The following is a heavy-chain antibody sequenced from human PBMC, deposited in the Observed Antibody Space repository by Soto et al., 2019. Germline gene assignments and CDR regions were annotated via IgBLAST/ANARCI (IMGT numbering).Heavy chain of an antibody. Sequence: GGSLRLSCAASGFTFDDYAMHWVRRPPGKGLEWVSGTSWNSGTVYYADSVKGRFTISRDNARNSLYLQMNSLRAEDTALYYCAKDIGSRGFNGMDVWGQGTTVTVSS. V-gene: IGHV3-9*01. CDR1: GFTFDDYA. J-gene: IGHJ6*02. CDR2: TSWNSGTV. CDR3: AKDIGSRGFNGMDV.